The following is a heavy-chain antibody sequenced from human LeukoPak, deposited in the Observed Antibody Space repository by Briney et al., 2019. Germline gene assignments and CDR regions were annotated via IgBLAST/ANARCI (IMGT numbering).Heavy chain of an antibody. D-gene: IGHD3-10*01. CDR1: GFTFSSYE. V-gene: IGHV3-48*03. J-gene: IGHJ6*03. CDR2: ISRSGSTK. CDR3: ARKYGSGSYYYMDV. Sequence: GGSLRLSCAASGFTFSSYEMNWVRQAPGKGLEWVSSISRSGSTKYYADSVKGRFTISRDNAKNSLYLQMNSLRAEDTAVYYCARKYGSGSYYYMDVWGKGTTVTVSS.